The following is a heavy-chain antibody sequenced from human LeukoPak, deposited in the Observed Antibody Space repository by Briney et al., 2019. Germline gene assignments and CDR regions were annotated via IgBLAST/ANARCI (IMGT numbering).Heavy chain of an antibody. CDR3: ARTPQHYCSITTCYPDY. V-gene: IGHV3-23*01. Sequence: GGSLRLSCAASGFTFSSYAMSWVRLAPGKGLEWVSTISGSGDTTYYADSVRGRFTVSRDNSKNTLYLQMNSLRAENTAVYYCARTPQHYCSITTCYPDYWGQGTLVTVSS. D-gene: IGHD2-2*01. J-gene: IGHJ4*02. CDR1: GFTFSSYA. CDR2: ISGSGDTT.